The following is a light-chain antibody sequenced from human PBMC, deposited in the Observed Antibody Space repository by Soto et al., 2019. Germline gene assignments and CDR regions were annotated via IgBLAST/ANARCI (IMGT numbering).Light chain of an antibody. CDR1: QSISSH. CDR3: QQSYNTPIT. Sequence: DIQMTQSPFSLSASVGDRVTVTCRASQSISSHLNWYQQKPGKAPKPLIYAASNLQSGVPSRFSGSGSGTDFTLAISSLQPEDFATYYCQQSYNTPITFGQGTRLEIK. CDR2: AAS. V-gene: IGKV1-39*01. J-gene: IGKJ5*01.